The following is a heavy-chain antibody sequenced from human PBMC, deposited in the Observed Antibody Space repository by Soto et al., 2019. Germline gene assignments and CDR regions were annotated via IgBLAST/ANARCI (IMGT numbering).Heavy chain of an antibody. CDR3: AREGSGPTPYFDY. CDR1: GGSIRTYY. D-gene: IGHD2-15*01. V-gene: IGHV4-59*01. CDR2: IYYSGTT. J-gene: IGHJ4*02. Sequence: SETLSLTCAVSGGSIRTYYWSWIRQPPGKGLEWIGSIYYSGTTNYNPSLQSRVXXXXXXXXXXXXXXXXXXXXXXXXXFYCAREGSGPTPYFDYWGLG.